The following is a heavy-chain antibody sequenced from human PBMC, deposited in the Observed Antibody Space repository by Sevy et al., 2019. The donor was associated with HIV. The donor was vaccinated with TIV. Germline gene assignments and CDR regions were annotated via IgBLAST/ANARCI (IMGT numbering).Heavy chain of an antibody. CDR1: GYIFKAYY. D-gene: IGHD2-15*01. CDR2: INTNSGGT. Sequence: ASVKVSCKASGYIFKAYYINWVRQAPGQGLEWMGWINTNSGGTNYAHHLEGRITVTRDTSTVTVYMELTSLRSDDTAVYYCARAPGDIVVDYYYYGMDVWGQGTTVTVSS. CDR3: ARAPGDIVVDYYYYGMDV. V-gene: IGHV1-2*02. J-gene: IGHJ6*02.